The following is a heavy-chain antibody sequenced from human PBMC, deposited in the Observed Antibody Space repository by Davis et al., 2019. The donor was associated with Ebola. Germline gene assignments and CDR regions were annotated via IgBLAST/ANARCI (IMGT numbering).Heavy chain of an antibody. D-gene: IGHD3-22*01. V-gene: IGHV3-66*01. CDR1: GFTVSSNY. J-gene: IGHJ5*02. CDR3: ARDRDYYDSSAYHPRGWFDL. CDR2: IYSGGST. Sequence: PGGSLRLSCAASGFTVSSNYMSWVRQAPGKGLEWVSVIYSGGSTYYADSVKGRFTISRDNSKNTLYLQMNSLRAEDTAVYYCARDRDYYDSSAYHPRGWFDLWGQGTLVTVSS.